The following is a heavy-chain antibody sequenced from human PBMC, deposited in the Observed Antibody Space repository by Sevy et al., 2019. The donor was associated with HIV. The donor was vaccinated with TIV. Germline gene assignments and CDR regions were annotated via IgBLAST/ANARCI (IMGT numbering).Heavy chain of an antibody. J-gene: IGHJ3*02. D-gene: IGHD5-18*01. CDR2: IYYSGST. CDR3: ASDRGGYSYGYVVGGAFDI. Sequence: SETLSLTCTVSGGSISSGDYYWSWIRQPPGKGLEWIGYIYYSGSTYYNPSLKSRVTISVDTSKNQFSLKLSSVTAADTAVYYCASDRGGYSYGYVVGGAFDIWGQGTMVTVSS. CDR1: GGSISSGDYY. V-gene: IGHV4-30-4*01.